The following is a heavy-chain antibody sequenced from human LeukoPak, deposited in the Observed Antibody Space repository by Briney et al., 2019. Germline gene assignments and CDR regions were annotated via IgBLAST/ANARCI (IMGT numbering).Heavy chain of an antibody. CDR2: IYYTGST. CDR1: GGSISTYY. CDR3: ARGTDGRRYFGL. V-gene: IGHV4-59*01. J-gene: IGHJ2*01. D-gene: IGHD5-24*01. Sequence: SETLSLTCTVSGGSISTYYWSWIRQPPGKGMEWIGFIYYTGSTNYNPSLKSRVTISLDTSKNQFSLRLTSVTAADTAVYYCARGTDGRRYFGLWGRGTLLTVSS.